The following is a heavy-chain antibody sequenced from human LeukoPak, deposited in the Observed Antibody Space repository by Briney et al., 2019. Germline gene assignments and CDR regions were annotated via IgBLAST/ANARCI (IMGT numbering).Heavy chain of an antibody. J-gene: IGHJ4*02. D-gene: IGHD5-24*01. CDR2: IDSDGIST. CDR1: GFTFNRYW. Sequence: GGSLRLSCAASGFTFNRYWMYWVRQAPGKGLVWVSRIDSDGISTNYADSVKGRFTVSRDNAKNTLFLQMNSLRAEDTAVYFCARRDYLDNWGQGTLVTVSS. CDR3: ARRDYLDN. V-gene: IGHV3-74*01.